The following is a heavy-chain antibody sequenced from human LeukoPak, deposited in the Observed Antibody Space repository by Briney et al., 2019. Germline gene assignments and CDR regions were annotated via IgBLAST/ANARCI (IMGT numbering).Heavy chain of an antibody. CDR3: ARFSGYDYMDV. CDR2: IKPDGSEG. D-gene: IGHD1-26*01. V-gene: IGHV3-7*01. J-gene: IGHJ6*03. Sequence: GGSLRLSCAASGFTFSSYAMHWVRQAPGKGLEWVANIKPDGSEGSYVDSVKGRFTISRDNAKNSLFLQMNSLRAEDTAVYYCARFSGYDYMDVWGKGTTVTISS. CDR1: GFTFSSYA.